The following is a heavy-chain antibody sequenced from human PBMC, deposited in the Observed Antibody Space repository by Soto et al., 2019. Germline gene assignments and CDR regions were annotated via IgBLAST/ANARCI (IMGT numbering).Heavy chain of an antibody. CDR1: GASISSGNHS. CDR2: IYHSGST. CDR3: ARGRYSGYDLTFDD. J-gene: IGHJ4*02. D-gene: IGHD5-12*01. Sequence: SETLSLTCAVSGASISSGNHSWSWIRQPPGKGLEWIGYIYHSGSTYYNPSLKRRVTISVDRSKNQFSLNLNSVTAADTAVYYCARGRYSGYDLTFDDWGQGPLVTVSS. V-gene: IGHV4-30-2*01.